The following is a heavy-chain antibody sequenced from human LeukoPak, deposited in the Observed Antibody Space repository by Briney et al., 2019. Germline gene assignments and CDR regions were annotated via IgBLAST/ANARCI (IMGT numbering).Heavy chain of an antibody. Sequence: GGSLRLSCAASGFNFSSYLMSWVPQAPGKGLEWVSAISGSGGNTYYADSVKGRFTISRDNSKNTLYLQMNSLRAEDTAVYYCANFERTVAAPYNWFDPWGQGTLVTVSS. D-gene: IGHD2-15*01. CDR3: ANFERTVAAPYNWFDP. CDR1: GFNFSSYL. V-gene: IGHV3-23*01. CDR2: ISGSGGNT. J-gene: IGHJ5*02.